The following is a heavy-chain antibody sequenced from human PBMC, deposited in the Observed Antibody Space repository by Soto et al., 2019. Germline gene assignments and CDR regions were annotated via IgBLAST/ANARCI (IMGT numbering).Heavy chain of an antibody. CDR3: ARGRKGSWFDALDI. J-gene: IGHJ3*02. V-gene: IGHV1-18*04. Sequence: ASVKVSCKASGYTFPSHGINWVRQAPGRGLEWMAWISGDNVNTNYAQKLQGRVTLTTDTSTDTAYMEMTDLRADDTAVYYCARGRKGSWFDALDIWGQGTMVTVSS. CDR2: ISGDNVNT. D-gene: IGHD3-10*01. CDR1: GYTFPSHG.